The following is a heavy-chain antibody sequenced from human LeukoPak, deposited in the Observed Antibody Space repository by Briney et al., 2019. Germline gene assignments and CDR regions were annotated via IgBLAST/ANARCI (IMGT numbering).Heavy chain of an antibody. V-gene: IGHV3-66*01. CDR3: AREMYYYGSGAPDAFDI. Sequence: GGSLRLSCAASGFTVSSNYMSWVRQAPGKGLEWVSVIYSGGSTYYADSVKGRFTISRDNSKNTLYLQMNSLRAEDTAVYYCAREMYYYGSGAPDAFDIWGQGTMVTVSS. CDR1: GFTVSSNY. D-gene: IGHD3-10*01. CDR2: IYSGGST. J-gene: IGHJ3*02.